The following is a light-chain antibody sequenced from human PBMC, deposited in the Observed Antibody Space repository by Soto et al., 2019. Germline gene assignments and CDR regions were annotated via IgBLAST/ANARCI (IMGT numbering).Light chain of an antibody. Sequence: DIQMTQSPSTLSGSVGDRVTITCRASQTISSWLAWYQQKPGKAPKLLIYKASTFKSGVPSRFSGSGSGTKFPMTISSLQPDDFATYYCQHYNSYSEAFGQGTKVELK. V-gene: IGKV1-5*03. CDR1: QTISSW. CDR3: QHYNSYSEA. J-gene: IGKJ1*01. CDR2: KAS.